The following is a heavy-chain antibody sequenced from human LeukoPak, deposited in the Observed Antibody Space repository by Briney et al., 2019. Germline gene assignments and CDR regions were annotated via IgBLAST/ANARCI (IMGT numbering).Heavy chain of an antibody. V-gene: IGHV3-11*01. CDR3: ARDALGSYDY. D-gene: IGHD3-10*01. CDR2: ISSSGSTM. Sequence: PGGSLRLSCAASGFAFSDYYMFWIRQAPGKGLEWTSYISSSGSTMYYVDSVKGRFTISRDNAKNSLYLQMNSLRAEDTAVYYCARDALGSYDYWGQGTLVAVSS. J-gene: IGHJ4*02. CDR1: GFAFSDYY.